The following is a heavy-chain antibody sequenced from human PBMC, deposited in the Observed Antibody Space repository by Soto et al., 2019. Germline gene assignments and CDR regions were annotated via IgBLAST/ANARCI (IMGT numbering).Heavy chain of an antibody. D-gene: IGHD3-9*01. V-gene: IGHV4-30-4*08. CDR3: ARNVLRYFDWLFFDY. Sequence: TLYLTCTVSVDSLSSYSWSWIRQPPGKGLEWIGYIYYSGSTYYNPSLKSRVTISVDTSKNQFSLKLSSATAADTAVYYCARNVLRYFDWLFFDYWGQGTLVTVSS. J-gene: IGHJ4*02. CDR1: VDSLSSYS. CDR2: IYYSGST.